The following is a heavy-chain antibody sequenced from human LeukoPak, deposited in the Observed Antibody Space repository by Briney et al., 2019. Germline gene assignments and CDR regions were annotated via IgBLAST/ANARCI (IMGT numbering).Heavy chain of an antibody. J-gene: IGHJ5*02. Sequence: PWASVKVSCKASGYTFTSYGISWVRQAPGQGLEWMGWISAYNGNTNYAQKFQGRVTITADESTSTAYMELSSLRSEDTAVYYCATSRGLYGDFDNWFDPWGQGTLVTVSS. CDR1: GYTFTSYG. CDR2: ISAYNGNT. CDR3: ATSRGLYGDFDNWFDP. D-gene: IGHD4-17*01. V-gene: IGHV1-18*01.